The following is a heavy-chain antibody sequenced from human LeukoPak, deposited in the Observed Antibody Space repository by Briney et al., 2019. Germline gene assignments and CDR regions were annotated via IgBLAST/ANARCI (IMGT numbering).Heavy chain of an antibody. D-gene: IGHD2-8*02. V-gene: IGHV4-39*07. Sequence: SETLSLTCTVSGGSISSSSYYWGWIRQPPGKGLEWIGSIYYSGSTYYNPFLKSRVTISVDTSKNQFSLKLSSVTAADTAVYYCASYGGVTASTGGWHGDWGQGTLVTVSS. CDR1: GGSISSSSYY. CDR3: ASYGGVTASTGGWHGD. CDR2: IYYSGST. J-gene: IGHJ4*02.